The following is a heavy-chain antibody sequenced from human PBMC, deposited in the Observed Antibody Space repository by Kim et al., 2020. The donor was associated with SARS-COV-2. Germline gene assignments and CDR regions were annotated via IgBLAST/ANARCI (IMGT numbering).Heavy chain of an antibody. J-gene: IGHJ4*02. D-gene: IGHD3-10*01. V-gene: IGHV4-59*09. CDR3: ARGYGSGSYYDY. Sequence: NSNPSLKSRVTISVDTSKNQFSLKLSSVTAADTAVYYCARGYGSGSYYDYWGQGTLVTVSS.